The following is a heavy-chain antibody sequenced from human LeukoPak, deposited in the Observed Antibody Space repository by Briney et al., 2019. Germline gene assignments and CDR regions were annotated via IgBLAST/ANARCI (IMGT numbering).Heavy chain of an antibody. J-gene: IGHJ4*02. CDR1: GYTFTGYY. Sequence: ASVKVSCKASGYTFTGYYMHWVRQAPGQGLEWMGWINPNSGGTNYAQKFQGRVTMTRDTSISTAYMELSRLRSDDTAVYYCARVGSSWYGMYYFDYCGQGTLVTVSS. CDR3: ARVGSSWYGMYYFDY. V-gene: IGHV1-2*02. D-gene: IGHD6-13*01. CDR2: INPNSGGT.